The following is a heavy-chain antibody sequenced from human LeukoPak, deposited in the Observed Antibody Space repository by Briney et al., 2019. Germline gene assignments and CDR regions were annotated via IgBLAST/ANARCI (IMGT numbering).Heavy chain of an antibody. J-gene: IGHJ5*02. CDR3: ARDPRYSSGWYRGGNWFDP. CDR1: GFTFSSYS. Sequence: GGSLRLSCAASGFTFSSYSMNWVRQAPGKGLEWVSSISSSSSYIYYADSVKGRFTISRDNAKNSLYLQMNSLRAEDTAVYYCARDPRYSSGWYRGGNWFDPWGQGTQVTVSS. D-gene: IGHD6-19*01. V-gene: IGHV3-21*01. CDR2: ISSSSSYI.